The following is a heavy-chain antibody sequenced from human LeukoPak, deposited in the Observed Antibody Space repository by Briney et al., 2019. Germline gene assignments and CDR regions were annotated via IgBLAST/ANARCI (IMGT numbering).Heavy chain of an antibody. CDR1: GGSLSSSSYY. V-gene: IGHV4-39*01. J-gene: IGHJ6*02. CDR3: ARPRSSGWPYYYYGMDV. Sequence: SETLSLTCTVSGGSLSSSSYYWGWIRQPPGKGLEWIGSIYYSGSTYYNPSLKSRVTISVDTSKNQFSLKLSSVTAADTAVYYCARPRSSGWPYYYYGMDVWGQGTTVTVSS. D-gene: IGHD6-19*01. CDR2: IYYSGST.